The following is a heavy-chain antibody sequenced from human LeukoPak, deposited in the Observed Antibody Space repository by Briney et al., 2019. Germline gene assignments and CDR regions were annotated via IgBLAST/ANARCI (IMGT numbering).Heavy chain of an antibody. CDR1: GFTFSSYA. V-gene: IGHV3-23*01. CDR3: AKTPLVIVATTTTFDY. Sequence: GGSLRLSCAASGFTFSSYAMSWVRQAPGKGLEWVSAISGSGGSTYYADSVKGRFTISRDNSKNTLYLQMNSLRAEGTAVYYCAKTPLVIVATTTTFDYWGQGTLVTVSS. CDR2: ISGSGGST. J-gene: IGHJ4*02. D-gene: IGHD5-12*01.